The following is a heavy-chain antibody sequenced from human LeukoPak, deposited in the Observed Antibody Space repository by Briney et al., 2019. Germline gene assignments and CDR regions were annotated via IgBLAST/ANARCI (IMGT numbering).Heavy chain of an antibody. Sequence: GGSLRLSCAASGFTFDDYAMHWVRQAPGKGLEWVSLINRRGHTFYADSVKGRFTISRDNSRNSVFLQMNSLRPEDTALYHCAKEVDCPSDCLFFHSWGQGTLVTVSS. V-gene: IGHV3-43*01. CDR1: GFTFDDYA. D-gene: IGHD2-21*02. CDR3: AKEVDCPSDCLFFHS. J-gene: IGHJ4*02. CDR2: INRRGHT.